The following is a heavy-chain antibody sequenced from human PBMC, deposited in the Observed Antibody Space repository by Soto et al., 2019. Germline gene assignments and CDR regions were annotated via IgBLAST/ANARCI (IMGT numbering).Heavy chain of an antibody. CDR3: AESEDVDDGFDY. V-gene: IGHV4-30-4*02. Sequence: PSETLSLTCTVSGGSISSGDYYWSWIRQPPGKGLEWIGYIYYSGSTYYNPSLRSRVTISADTSKNQFSLKLNSVTAADTAVYYCAESEDVDDGFDYWGQGTLVTVSS. D-gene: IGHD3-3*01. CDR2: IYYSGST. CDR1: GGSISSGDYY. J-gene: IGHJ4*02.